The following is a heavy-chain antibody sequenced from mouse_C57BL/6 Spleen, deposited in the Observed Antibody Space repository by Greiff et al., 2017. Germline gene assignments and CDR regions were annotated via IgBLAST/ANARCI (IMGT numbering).Heavy chain of an antibody. CDR3: ARVPHDYWYFDV. CDR2: IYPGSGST. CDR1: GYTFTSYW. J-gene: IGHJ1*03. V-gene: IGHV1-55*01. Sequence: QVQLQQPGAELVKPGASVKMSCKASGYTFTSYWITWVKQRPGQGLEWIGDIYPGSGSTNDNEKFKSKATLTVDTSSSTAYMQLSSLTSEDSAVYYCARVPHDYWYFDVWGTGTTVTVSS. D-gene: IGHD3-3*01.